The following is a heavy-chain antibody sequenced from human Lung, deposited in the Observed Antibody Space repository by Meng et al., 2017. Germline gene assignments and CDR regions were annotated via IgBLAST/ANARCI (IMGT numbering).Heavy chain of an antibody. CDR2: ISDGGNT. V-gene: IGHV4-39*07. CDR3: ARVKYSSSWYLDF. J-gene: IGHJ4*02. D-gene: IGHD6-13*01. CDR1: GGSISSSSYY. Sequence: QLQRPESGPGLVKPSETLSLTCTVSGGSISSSSYYWGWIRQPPGKGLEWIGSISDGGNTYYNPSLQSRVSISVDTSKNQFSLKLRSVTAADTAVYYCARVKYSSSWYLDFWGQGALVTVSS.